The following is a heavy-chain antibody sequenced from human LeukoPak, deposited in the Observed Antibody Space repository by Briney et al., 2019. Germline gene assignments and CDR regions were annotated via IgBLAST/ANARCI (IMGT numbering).Heavy chain of an antibody. CDR2: IYPDDPDT. CDR3: ARPVEMATSPFDY. V-gene: IGHV5-51*01. J-gene: IGHJ4*02. Sequence: GESLKISCKGSGYIFANYWIAWVRQMPGKGLEWMGIIYPDDPDTRYSPSFQGQVTISADKSIATAYLQWSSLKASDTAMYYCARPVEMATSPFDYWGQGTLVTVSS. CDR1: GYIFANYW. D-gene: IGHD5-24*01.